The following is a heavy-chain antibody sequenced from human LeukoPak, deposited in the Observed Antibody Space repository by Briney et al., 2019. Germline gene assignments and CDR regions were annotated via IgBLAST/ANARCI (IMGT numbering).Heavy chain of an antibody. CDR1: GFSLSSFW. V-gene: IGHV3-74*01. Sequence: PGGSLRLSCVASGFSLSSFWMHWVRQAPGKGLVWVSRINADGSSISYADSVQGRFTISRDNAETTLFLQMNSLTAEDTAVYYCARDFAPSVYYDNRGYYDHWGQGTLVTVSS. D-gene: IGHD3-22*01. J-gene: IGHJ5*02. CDR3: ARDFAPSVYYDNRGYYDH. CDR2: INADGSSI.